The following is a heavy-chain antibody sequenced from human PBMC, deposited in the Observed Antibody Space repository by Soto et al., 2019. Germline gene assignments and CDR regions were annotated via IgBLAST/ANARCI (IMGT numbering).Heavy chain of an antibody. J-gene: IGHJ6*02. CDR1: GFTFSSYG. V-gene: IGHV3-30*18. Sequence: QVQLVESGGGVVQPGRSLRLSCAASGFTFSSYGMHWVRQAPGKGLEWVAVISYDGSNKYYADSVKGRFTISRDNSKNTLYLQMNSLRAEDTAVYYCAKDGGYCGSTSCYGPYYYYGMDVWGQGTTVTVSS. CDR3: AKDGGYCGSTSCYGPYYYYGMDV. CDR2: ISYDGSNK. D-gene: IGHD2-2*01.